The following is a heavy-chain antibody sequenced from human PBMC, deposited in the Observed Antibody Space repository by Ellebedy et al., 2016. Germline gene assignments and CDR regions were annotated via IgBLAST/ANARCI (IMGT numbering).Heavy chain of an antibody. CDR3: ARGAVAGLPHYYGMDV. CDR1: GFTFSSYA. Sequence: GGSLRLSCAASGFTFSSYAMHRVRQAPGKGLEWVAVISYDGSNKYYADSVKGRFSISRDNSKNTLYLQMNSLRAEDTAVYNCARGAVAGLPHYYGMDVWGQGTTVTVSS. J-gene: IGHJ6*02. CDR2: ISYDGSNK. V-gene: IGHV3-30*04. D-gene: IGHD6-19*01.